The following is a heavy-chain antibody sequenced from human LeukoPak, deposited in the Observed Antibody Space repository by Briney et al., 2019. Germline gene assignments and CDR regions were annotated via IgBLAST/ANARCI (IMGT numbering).Heavy chain of an antibody. D-gene: IGHD6-13*01. CDR2: INAGNGNT. CDR3: ARDPRYSSSWYLPPLYYYYGMDV. CDR1: GYTFTSYA. V-gene: IGHV1-3*01. J-gene: IGHJ6*02. Sequence: GASVKVSCKASGYTFTSYAMHWVRQAPGQRLEWMGWINAGNGNTKYSQKFQGRVTITRDTSASTAYMELSSLRSEDTAVYYCARDPRYSSSWYLPPLYYYYGMDVWGQGTTVTVSS.